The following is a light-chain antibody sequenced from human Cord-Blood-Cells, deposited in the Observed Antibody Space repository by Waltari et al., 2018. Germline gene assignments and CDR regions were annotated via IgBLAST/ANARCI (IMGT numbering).Light chain of an antibody. J-gene: IGKJ1*01. CDR1: QSLLHSNGYNY. Sequence: DIVMTQSPLSLPVTPGEPASISCRSSQSLLHSNGYNYLDWYLQKPGHSPQLLIYLGSNRASGVPDRFSGSGSGTDFTLKISRVEAEDAGVYYCMQALQTPWTFGQGTKVEIK. V-gene: IGKV2-28*01. CDR2: LGS. CDR3: MQALQTPWT.